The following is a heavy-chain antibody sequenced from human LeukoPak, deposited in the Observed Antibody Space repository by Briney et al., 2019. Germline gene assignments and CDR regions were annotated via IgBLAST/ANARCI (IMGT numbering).Heavy chain of an antibody. CDR2: MNPNSGNT. D-gene: IGHD6-13*01. CDR3: ASSAAAGTGVFDY. J-gene: IGHJ4*02. CDR1: GYTFTSYD. Sequence: ASVKVSCKASGYTFTSYDINWVRQATGQGLEWMGWMNPNSGNTGYAQKFQGRVTMTRNTSISTAYMELSSLRSEDTAVYYCASSAAAGTGVFDYWGQGTLVTVSS. V-gene: IGHV1-8*01.